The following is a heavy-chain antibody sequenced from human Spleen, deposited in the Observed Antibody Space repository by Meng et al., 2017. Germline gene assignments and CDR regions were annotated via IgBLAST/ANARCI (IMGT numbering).Heavy chain of an antibody. CDR3: AREESIAARPLDY. CDR1: GYTFIGYY. J-gene: IGHJ4*02. D-gene: IGHD6-6*01. Sequence: ASVKVSCKASGYTFIGYYMHWVRQAPGQGLEWMGRINPNSGGTNFAQKFQGRVTMTRDMSISTAYMELSRLRSDDTAVYYCAREESIAARPLDYWGQGTLVTVSS. V-gene: IGHV1-2*06. CDR2: INPNSGGT.